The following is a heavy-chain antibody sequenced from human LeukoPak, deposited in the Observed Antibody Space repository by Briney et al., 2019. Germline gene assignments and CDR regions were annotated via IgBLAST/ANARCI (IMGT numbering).Heavy chain of an antibody. J-gene: IGHJ4*02. CDR1: GFTFSSYG. Sequence: GGSLRLPCAASGFTFSSYGMSWVRQAPGKGLEWVSAISGSGGSTYYADSVKGRFTISRDNSKNTLYLQMNSLRAEDTAVYYCAKDIGWFGENDYWGQGTLVTVSS. V-gene: IGHV3-23*01. CDR3: AKDIGWFGENDY. CDR2: ISGSGGST. D-gene: IGHD3-10*01.